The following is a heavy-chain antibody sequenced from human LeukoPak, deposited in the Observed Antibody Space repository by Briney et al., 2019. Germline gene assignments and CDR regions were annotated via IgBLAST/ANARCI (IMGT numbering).Heavy chain of an antibody. D-gene: IGHD3-22*01. Sequence: GGSLRLSCAASGFTFSSYALHWVRQAPGKGLEWVAIISYDGSNKYYADSVKGRFTISRDNSKNTLFLQMNSLRAEDTAVYYCAKRHDSSGYYYPLDYWGQGTPVTVSS. V-gene: IGHV3-30-3*02. CDR1: GFTFSSYA. J-gene: IGHJ4*02. CDR2: ISYDGSNK. CDR3: AKRHDSSGYYYPLDY.